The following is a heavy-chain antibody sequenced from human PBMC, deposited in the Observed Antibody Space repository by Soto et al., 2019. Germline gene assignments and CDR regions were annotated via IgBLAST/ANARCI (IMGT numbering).Heavy chain of an antibody. J-gene: IGHJ3*02. CDR3: ARDPGVSSGPTLEYAFDI. V-gene: IGHV4-59*01. CDR2: IYHSGST. D-gene: IGHD3-22*01. CDR1: GGSISYYY. Sequence: PSETLSLTCTVSGGSISYYYWSWIRQPPGKGLEWIGYIYHSGSTDYNPSLKSRVTISVDTSKNQFSLELSSVTAADTAMYYCARDPGVSSGPTLEYAFDIWGQGTMVTV.